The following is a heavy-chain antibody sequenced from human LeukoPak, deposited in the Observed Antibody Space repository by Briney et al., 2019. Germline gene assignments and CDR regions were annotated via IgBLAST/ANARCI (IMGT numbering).Heavy chain of an antibody. CDR1: GFTFSSYA. CDR3: AKDWYSSSWSGGYYYYGMDV. J-gene: IGHJ6*02. Sequence: GGSLRLSCAASGFTFSSYAMSWVRQAPGKGLEWVSAISGSGGSTYYADSVKGRFTISRDNSKNTLYLQMNSLRAEDTAVYYCAKDWYSSSWSGGYYYYGMDVWGQGTTVTVSS. V-gene: IGHV3-23*01. CDR2: ISGSGGST. D-gene: IGHD6-13*01.